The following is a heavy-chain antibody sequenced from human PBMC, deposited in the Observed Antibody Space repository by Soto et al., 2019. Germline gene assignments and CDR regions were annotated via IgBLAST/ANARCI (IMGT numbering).Heavy chain of an antibody. CDR3: ARDRWDYDILTGYYMYYYYYGMDV. V-gene: IGHV3-74*01. CDR2: INSDGSST. D-gene: IGHD3-9*01. Sequence: GGSLRLSCAASGFTFSSYWMHWVRQAPGKGLVWVSRINSDGSSTSYADSVKGRFTISRDNAKNTLYLQMNSLRAEDTAVYYCARDRWDYDILTGYYMYYYYYGMDVWGQGTTVTVSS. J-gene: IGHJ6*02. CDR1: GFTFSSYW.